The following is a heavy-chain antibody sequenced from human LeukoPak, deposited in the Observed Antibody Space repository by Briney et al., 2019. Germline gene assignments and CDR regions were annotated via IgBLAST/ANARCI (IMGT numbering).Heavy chain of an antibody. J-gene: IGHJ4*02. V-gene: IGHV4-39*07. D-gene: IGHD2-15*01. CDR2: IYYSGST. Sequence: SETLSLTCTVSGGSISSSSYYWGWIRQPPGKGLEWIGSIYYSGSTYYNPSLKSRVTISVDTSKNQFSLKLSSVTAAGTAVYYCARLVVAARSPFDYWGQGTLVTVSS. CDR1: GGSISSSSYY. CDR3: ARLVVAARSPFDY.